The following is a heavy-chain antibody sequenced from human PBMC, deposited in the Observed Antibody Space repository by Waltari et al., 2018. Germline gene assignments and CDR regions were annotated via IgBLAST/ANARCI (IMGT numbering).Heavy chain of an antibody. V-gene: IGHV1-69*12. J-gene: IGHJ4*02. CDR2: FIPIFVPA. CDR3: ARDRDDCSSTSCYTGSDY. Sequence: QVQLVQSGAEVKKPGSSVKVSCKASGGTFSSDSISCVRQAPGTGLEGMGGFIPIFVPANYAQTFRGRVRITADESTSTAYMELSSLRSEDTAVYYCARDRDDCSSTSCYTGSDYWGQGTLVTVSS. CDR1: GGTFSSDS. D-gene: IGHD2-2*02.